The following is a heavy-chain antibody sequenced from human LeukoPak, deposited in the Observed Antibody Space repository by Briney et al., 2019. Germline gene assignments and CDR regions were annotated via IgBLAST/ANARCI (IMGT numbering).Heavy chain of an antibody. V-gene: IGHV4-59*01. CDR2: THYSGST. CDR1: GGSISSYY. CDR3: ARDYGGNSRYYYYYMDV. Sequence: SETLSLTCTVSGGSISSYYWSWLRQPPGKGLEYIGYTHYSGSTNYNPSLKSRVTISLDTSGNQFSLKLSSVTAADTAVYYCARDYGGNSRYYYYYMDVWGKGTTVTVSS. D-gene: IGHD4-23*01. J-gene: IGHJ6*03.